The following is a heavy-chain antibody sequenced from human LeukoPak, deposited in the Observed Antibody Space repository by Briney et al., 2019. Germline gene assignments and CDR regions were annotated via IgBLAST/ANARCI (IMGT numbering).Heavy chain of an antibody. D-gene: IGHD6-13*01. V-gene: IGHV1-2*04. CDR1: GYTFTGYY. J-gene: IGHJ3*02. Sequence: GASVKVSCKASGYTFTGYYMHWVRQAPGQGLDGMGWINPNSGGTNYAQKFQGWVTMTRDTSISTAYMELSRLRSDDTAVYYCARVAAAASDAFDIWGQGTMVTVSS. CDR2: INPNSGGT. CDR3: ARVAAAASDAFDI.